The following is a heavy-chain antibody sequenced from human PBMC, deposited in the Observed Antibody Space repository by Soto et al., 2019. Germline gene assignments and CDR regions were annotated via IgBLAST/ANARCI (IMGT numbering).Heavy chain of an antibody. CDR3: AREDYSNFDY. CDR2: ISSSSSYI. Sequence: GSLRLSCAASGFTFSSYSMNWVRQAPGKGLEWVSSISSSSSYIYSADSVKGRLTISRDNDKNSLYLKMNSLRAEDTAVYYCAREDYSNFDYWGQGNLVTVS. V-gene: IGHV3-21*01. J-gene: IGHJ4*02. CDR1: GFTFSSYS. D-gene: IGHD4-4*01.